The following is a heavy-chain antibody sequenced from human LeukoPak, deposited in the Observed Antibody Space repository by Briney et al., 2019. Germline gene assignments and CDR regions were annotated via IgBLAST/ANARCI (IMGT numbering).Heavy chain of an antibody. CDR3: ARTAARQGIDY. Sequence: SVKVSCKASGGTFSSYAISWVRQAPGQGLEWMGRIIPILGIANYAQKFQGRVTITADKSTSTAYMELSSLRSEDTAVYYCARTAARQGIDYWGQGTLVTVSS. J-gene: IGHJ4*02. CDR2: IIPILGIA. CDR1: GGTFSSYA. V-gene: IGHV1-69*04. D-gene: IGHD6-6*01.